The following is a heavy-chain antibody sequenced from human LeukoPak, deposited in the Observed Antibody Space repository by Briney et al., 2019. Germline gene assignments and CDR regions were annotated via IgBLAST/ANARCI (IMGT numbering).Heavy chain of an antibody. CDR1: GFTLNRYW. D-gene: IGHD1-14*01. J-gene: IGHJ4*02. V-gene: IGHV3-7*01. CDR3: ARGGNLEN. Sequence: GGSLRLSCTASGFTLNRYWMSWVRQAPGKGLEWVANISEDGGERHYVDSVKGRFTISRDNAKNSLYLQMNSLRAEDTAVYYCARGGNLENWGGGTLVTVSS. CDR2: ISEDGGER.